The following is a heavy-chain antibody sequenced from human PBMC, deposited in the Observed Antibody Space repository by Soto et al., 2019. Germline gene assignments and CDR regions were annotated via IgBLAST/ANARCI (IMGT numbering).Heavy chain of an antibody. CDR1: GYIFTNYD. Sequence: QVQLVQSETEVKKPGASVKVSCKASGYIFTNYDITWVRQAPGQGLEWMGWVSGYKGNTKYAQKFQDRVTMTTDTSTSTVYMELTSLRSDDTAVYYCARFGSAPYYYYGVDVWGQGTTVFVSS. CDR2: VSGYKGNT. V-gene: IGHV1-18*01. CDR3: ARFGSAPYYYYGVDV. D-gene: IGHD3-10*01. J-gene: IGHJ6*02.